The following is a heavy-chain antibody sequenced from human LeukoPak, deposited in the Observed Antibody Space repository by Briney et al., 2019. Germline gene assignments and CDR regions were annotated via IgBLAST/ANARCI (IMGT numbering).Heavy chain of an antibody. CDR3: ASPILPSGPTHFDY. CDR2: IYPGDSDT. J-gene: IGHJ4*02. D-gene: IGHD3-10*01. V-gene: IGHV5-51*01. Sequence: GESLKISCKGSGCRFTSYWIGWVRQMPGKGLEWMGIIYPGDSDTRYSPSFQGQVTISADKSISTAYLQWSSLKASDTAMYYCASPILPSGPTHFDYWGQGTLVTVSS. CDR1: GCRFTSYW.